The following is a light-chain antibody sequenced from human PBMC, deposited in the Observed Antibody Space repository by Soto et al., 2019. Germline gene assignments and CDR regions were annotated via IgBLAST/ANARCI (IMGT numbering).Light chain of an antibody. CDR2: EVR. Sequence: QSVLTQPASVSGSAGQSITISCSGTSRDVGTYNLVSWYQQHPGPVPKLIIFEVRKRPSGISYRFSGSRSGNTASLTISGLQSEDEGDYWCCSYTASSTLVFGGGTKLTVL. J-gene: IGLJ3*02. CDR3: CSYTASSTLV. V-gene: IGLV2-23*02. CDR1: SRDVGTYNL.